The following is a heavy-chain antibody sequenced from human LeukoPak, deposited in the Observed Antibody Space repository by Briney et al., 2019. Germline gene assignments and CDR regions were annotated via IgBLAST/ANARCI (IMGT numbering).Heavy chain of an antibody. CDR3: ARDVNGFNYGSAFDV. J-gene: IGHJ3*01. D-gene: IGHD3-10*01. Sequence: SSETLSLTCTVSDGSISSGSYYWSWIRQPAGKGLEWVGRIYTSGGPNYNPSLKSRVTISVDTSKNQFSLKLTSVTAADTAVYYCARDVNGFNYGSAFDVWGQGTMVTVSS. CDR1: DGSISSGSYY. V-gene: IGHV4-61*02. CDR2: IYTSGGP.